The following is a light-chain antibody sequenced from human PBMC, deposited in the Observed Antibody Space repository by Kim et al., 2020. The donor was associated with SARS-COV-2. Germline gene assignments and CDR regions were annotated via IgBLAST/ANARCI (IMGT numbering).Light chain of an antibody. Sequence: GQSVTISCTGTSSDVGGYNYVSWYQQHPGKAPKLMIYDVIKRPSGVSNRFSGSKSGNTASLTISGLQAEDEADYYCSSYTSSSSQVFGTGTKVTVL. V-gene: IGLV2-14*04. CDR1: SSDVGGYNY. CDR3: SSYTSSSSQV. J-gene: IGLJ1*01. CDR2: DVI.